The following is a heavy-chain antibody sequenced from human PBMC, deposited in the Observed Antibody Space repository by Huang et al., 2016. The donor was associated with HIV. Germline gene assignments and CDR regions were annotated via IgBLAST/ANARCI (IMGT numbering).Heavy chain of an antibody. D-gene: IGHD3-10*01. CDR1: GFTFSSYG. CDR3: AKGSMANAFDI. J-gene: IGHJ3*02. V-gene: IGHV3-30*02. CDR2: IRYDGSNK. Sequence: QVQLVESGGGVVQPGGSLRLSCAASGFTFSSYGMHWVGQAPGKGLEWLAFIRYDGSNKYYADSGRGRFTISRDNSKNTLYLQMNSLRAEDTAVYYCAKGSMANAFDIWGQGTMVTVSS.